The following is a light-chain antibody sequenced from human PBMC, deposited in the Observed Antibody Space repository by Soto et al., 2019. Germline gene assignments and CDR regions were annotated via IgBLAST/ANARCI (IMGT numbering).Light chain of an antibody. CDR1: RSDIGGYNV. CDR2: DVI. Sequence: QSVLTQPRSVSWSPGQSVTISCTGTRSDIGGYNVVSWYQQHPGQAPKLIIYDVIKRPSGVPDRFSGSKSGNTASLTIYGLQAEDEADYYCCSYAGGYTHVFGTGTKVTVL. J-gene: IGLJ1*01. V-gene: IGLV2-11*01. CDR3: CSYAGGYTHV.